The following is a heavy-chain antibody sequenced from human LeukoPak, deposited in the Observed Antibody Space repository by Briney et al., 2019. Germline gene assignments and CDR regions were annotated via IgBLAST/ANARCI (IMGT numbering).Heavy chain of an antibody. CDR1: GGSISSSSYY. CDR3: ASNRDGYPNWFDP. CDR2: IYYSGST. D-gene: IGHD5-24*01. J-gene: IGHJ5*02. Sequence: SETLSLTCTVSGGSISSSSYYWGWIRQPPGKGLEWIGSIYYSGSTYYNPSLKSRVTISVDTSKNQFSLKLSSVTAADTAVYYCASNRDGYPNWFDPWGQGTLVTVSS. V-gene: IGHV4-39*07.